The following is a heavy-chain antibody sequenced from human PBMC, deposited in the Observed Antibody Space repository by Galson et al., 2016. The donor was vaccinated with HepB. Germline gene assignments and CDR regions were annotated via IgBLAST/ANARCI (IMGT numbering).Heavy chain of an antibody. D-gene: IGHD3-3*01. Sequence: SLRLSCAASGFTFSDYYMSWIRQAPGKGLEWVSYIRRFDISSDTAVYHADSVKGRFTISRDNANNLLYLQMNSLRAEDTAVYYCARSYYDFWSGYKGYYFDYWGQGAPVTVSP. V-gene: IGHV3-11*01. J-gene: IGHJ4*02. CDR1: GFTFSDYY. CDR3: ARSYYDFWSGYKGYYFDY. CDR2: IRRFDISSDTAV.